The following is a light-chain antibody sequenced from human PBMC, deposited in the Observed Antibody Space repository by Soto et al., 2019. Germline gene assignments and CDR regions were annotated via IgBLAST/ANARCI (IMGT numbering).Light chain of an antibody. CDR2: TAS. J-gene: IGKJ1*01. V-gene: IGKV1-5*03. CDR3: QQYNSYPWT. CDR1: QSISSW. Sequence: DIQMTQSPSTLSASVGDRVTITCRASQSISSWLAWYQQKPGKAPKSLIYTASSLESGVPSRFSGSGSGTEFTPTISSLQPDDFATYYCQQYNSYPWTFGQGTKVEIK.